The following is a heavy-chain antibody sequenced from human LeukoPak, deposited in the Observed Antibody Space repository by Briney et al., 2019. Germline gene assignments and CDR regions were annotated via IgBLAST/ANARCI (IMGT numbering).Heavy chain of an antibody. V-gene: IGHV3-23*01. CDR3: ARDLTPSRYSSSWNRFDY. Sequence: QTGRSLRLFRAASGFTFSSYAMSWVRQAPGKGLEWVSAISGSGGSTYYADSVKGRFTISRDNSKNTLYLQMNSLRAEDTAVYYCARDLTPSRYSSSWNRFDYWGQGTLVTVSS. CDR1: GFTFSSYA. CDR2: ISGSGGST. D-gene: IGHD6-13*01. J-gene: IGHJ4*02.